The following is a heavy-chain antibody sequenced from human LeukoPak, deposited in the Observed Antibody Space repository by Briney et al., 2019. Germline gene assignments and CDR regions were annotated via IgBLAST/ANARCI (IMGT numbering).Heavy chain of an antibody. D-gene: IGHD3-16*01. CDR3: ARLVWGGGSLDAFEI. CDR2: IRSDSSYM. Sequence: GGSLRLSCVASGFTFSSYSMNWVRQAPGKGLEWVSCIRSDSSYMYYADSVKGRFTISRDNAKNSLCLQMNSLRAEDTAVYYCARLVWGGGSLDAFEIGGQGTMVTVSS. V-gene: IGHV3-21*01. CDR1: GFTFSSYS. J-gene: IGHJ3*02.